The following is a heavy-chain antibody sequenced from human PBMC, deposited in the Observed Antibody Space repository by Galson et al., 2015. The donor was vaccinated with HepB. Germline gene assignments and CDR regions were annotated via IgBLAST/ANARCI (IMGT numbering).Heavy chain of an antibody. CDR3: ARLRRGCTGTTCYHFDF. CDR1: GFSFSDYY. V-gene: IGHV3-11*06. CDR2: ITYTTAYT. Sequence: SLRLSCAASGFSFSDYYMGWIRQAPGKGLEWVSYITYTTAYTNSADSLRGRFTISRDNAKNSLYLQMNSLRVEDTAVYYCARLRRGCTGTTCYHFDFWGQGALVAVSS. D-gene: IGHD2-8*02. J-gene: IGHJ4*02.